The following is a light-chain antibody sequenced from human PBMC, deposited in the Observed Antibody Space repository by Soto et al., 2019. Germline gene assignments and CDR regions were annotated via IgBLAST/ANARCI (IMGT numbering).Light chain of an antibody. V-gene: IGLV3-21*02. Sequence: SYELTQPPSVSVAPGQTARITCGGNNIGSENVHWYQQKPRQAPVRVVFDDSDRPSGISERFSGSNSGNTATLTISRVEAEDEADSFCHVWDSRSEHFVFGAGTKVTVL. J-gene: IGLJ1*01. CDR2: DDS. CDR1: NIGSEN. CDR3: HVWDSRSEHFV.